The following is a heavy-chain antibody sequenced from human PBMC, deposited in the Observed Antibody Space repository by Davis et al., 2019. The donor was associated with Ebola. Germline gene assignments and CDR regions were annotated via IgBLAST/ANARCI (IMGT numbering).Heavy chain of an antibody. CDR3: ATDGSSSRDY. V-gene: IGHV4-59*04. J-gene: IGHJ4*02. Sequence: MPGGSLRLSCTVSGGSISSYYWSWIRQPPGKGLEWIGYIYYSGSTYYNPSLKSRVTISVDTSKNQFSLKLSSVTAADTAVYYCATDGSSSRDYWGQGTLVTVSS. D-gene: IGHD6-6*01. CDR1: GGSISSYY. CDR2: IYYSGST.